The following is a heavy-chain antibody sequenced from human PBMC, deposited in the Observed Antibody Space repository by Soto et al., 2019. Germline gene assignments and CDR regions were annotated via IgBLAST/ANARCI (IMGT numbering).Heavy chain of an antibody. CDR2: IIPIFGTA. CDR3: ARELGSERYYYGMDV. V-gene: IGHV1-69*13. CDR1: GGTFSSYA. D-gene: IGHD7-27*01. Sequence: SVKVSCKASGGTFSSYAISWVRQAPGQGLEWMGGIIPIFGTANYAQKFQGRVTITADESTSTAYTELSSLRSEDTAVYYCARELGSERYYYGMDVWGQGTTVTVSS. J-gene: IGHJ6*02.